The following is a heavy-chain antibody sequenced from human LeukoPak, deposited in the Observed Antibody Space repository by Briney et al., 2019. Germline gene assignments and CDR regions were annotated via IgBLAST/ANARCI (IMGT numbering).Heavy chain of an antibody. Sequence: GGSLRLSCAASGFTVSSNYMSWVRQAPGKGPEWVSVIYSGGSTYYADSVKGRFTISRDNSKNTLYLQMNSLRAEDTAVYYCARARYYDILTGYYSDYFDYWGQGTLVTVSS. D-gene: IGHD3-9*01. CDR2: IYSGGST. CDR1: GFTVSSNY. J-gene: IGHJ4*02. V-gene: IGHV3-66*01. CDR3: ARARYYDILTGYYSDYFDY.